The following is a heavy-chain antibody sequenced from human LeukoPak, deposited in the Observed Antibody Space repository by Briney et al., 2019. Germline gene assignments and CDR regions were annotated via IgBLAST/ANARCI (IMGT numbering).Heavy chain of an antibody. D-gene: IGHD3-10*01. CDR3: ARGYITMATGWFDP. J-gene: IGHJ5*02. CDR1: GFTFSDYY. V-gene: IGHV3-11*04. Sequence: PGGSLRLSCAASGFTFSDYYMSWIRQAPGKGLEWVSYISSSGSMIYYADSVKGRFTISRDNAKKSLYLQMKSLRAEDTAVYYCARGYITMATGWFDPWGQGTLVTVSS. CDR2: ISSSGSMI.